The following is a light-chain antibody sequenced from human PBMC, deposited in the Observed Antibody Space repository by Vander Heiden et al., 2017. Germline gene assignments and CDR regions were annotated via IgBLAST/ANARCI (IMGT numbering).Light chain of an antibody. V-gene: IGKV3-11*01. CDR1: QSISSY. CDR2: DAS. J-gene: IGKJ4*01. Sequence: EFVFPQSPATLSLSPGERATLTCRASQSISSYLAWYQQKPGQAPRLLIYDASSRAAGIPARFSGSGSGTDFTLTISSLEPEDFAVYYCQQRRDWPLTFGGGTKVEIK. CDR3: QQRRDWPLT.